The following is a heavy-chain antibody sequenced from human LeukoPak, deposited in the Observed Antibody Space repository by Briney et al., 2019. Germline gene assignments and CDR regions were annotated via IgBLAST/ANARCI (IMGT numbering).Heavy chain of an antibody. CDR2: ISGSGGST. V-gene: IGHV3-23*01. CDR1: GFTFSSYA. D-gene: IGHD3-16*02. Sequence: GGSLRLSCAASGFTFSSYAMSWVRQAPGKGLEWVSAISGSGGSTYYADSVKGRFTISRDNSKNTLYLQMNSLRAEVTAVYYCTKEAYDYVWGSYRPYYFDYWGQGTLVTVSS. J-gene: IGHJ4*02. CDR3: TKEAYDYVWGSYRPYYFDY.